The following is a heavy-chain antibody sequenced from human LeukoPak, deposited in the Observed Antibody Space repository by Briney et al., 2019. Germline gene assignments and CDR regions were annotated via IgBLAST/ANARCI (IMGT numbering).Heavy chain of an antibody. CDR2: INPNSGGT. CDR1: GYTFTGYY. Sequence: ASVKVSCKASGYTFTGYYMHWVRQAPGQGLEWMGWINPNSGGTNYAQKFQGRVTMTRDTSISTAYMELSRLRSDDTAVYYCARAARPLVRYFQHWGQGTLVTVSS. V-gene: IGHV1-2*02. J-gene: IGHJ1*01. D-gene: IGHD6-6*01. CDR3: ARAARPLVRYFQH.